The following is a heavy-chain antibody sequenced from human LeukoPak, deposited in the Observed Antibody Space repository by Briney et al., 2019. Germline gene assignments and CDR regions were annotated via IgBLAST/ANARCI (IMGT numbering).Heavy chain of an antibody. CDR3: ARDFLEDSY. J-gene: IGHJ4*02. D-gene: IGHD3-3*01. CDR1: GFTFTTYN. Sequence: GGSLRLSCSASGFTFTTYNMNWVRQAPGKGLEWVSYISSSSSTIYYADSVKGRFTISRDNAKNSLYLQMDSLRAEVTAVYYCARDFLEDSYWGQGTLVTVSS. V-gene: IGHV3-48*01. CDR2: ISSSSSTI.